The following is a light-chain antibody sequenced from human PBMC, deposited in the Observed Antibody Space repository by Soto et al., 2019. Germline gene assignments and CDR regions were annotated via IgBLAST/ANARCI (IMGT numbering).Light chain of an antibody. J-gene: IGKJ1*01. CDR1: QTITRW. CDR3: QQYNSYSWT. Sequence: DIPLTQSHSTLSASLLERVNMXGRASQTITRWMAWYQQKPGKAPKLLIYDASTLESGVPSRFSGSRSGTEFTLTISSLQPDDFATYYCQQYNSYSWTFGQGTKVDNK. V-gene: IGKV1-5*01. CDR2: DAS.